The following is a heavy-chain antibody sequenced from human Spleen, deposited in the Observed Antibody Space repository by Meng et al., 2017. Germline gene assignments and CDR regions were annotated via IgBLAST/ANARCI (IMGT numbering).Heavy chain of an antibody. CDR2: ISSGSSYI. J-gene: IGHJ4*02. CDR1: GFPFSSYS. D-gene: IGHD4-23*01. CDR3: AREDYGGNSDY. V-gene: IGHV3-21*01. Sequence: GESLKISCAASGFPFSSYSMNWVRQAPGKGLEWVSSISSGSSYIYYADSVKGRFTISRDNAKNSLYLQMNSLRAEDTAVYYCAREDYGGNSDYWGQGTLVTVSS.